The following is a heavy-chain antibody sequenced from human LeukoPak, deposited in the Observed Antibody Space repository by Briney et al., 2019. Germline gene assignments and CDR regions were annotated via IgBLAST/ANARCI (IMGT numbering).Heavy chain of an antibody. V-gene: IGHV3-53*01. CDR2: IYSGGST. Sequence: PGGSLRLSCAASGFTVGSSYMSWVRQAPGKGLEWVSVIYSGGSTYYADSVKGRFTISRDNSKNTLYLQMNSLRAEDTAVYYCARDSGTIEAFDIWGQGTMVTVSS. J-gene: IGHJ3*02. CDR3: ARDSGTIEAFDI. D-gene: IGHD1-7*01. CDR1: GFTVGSSY.